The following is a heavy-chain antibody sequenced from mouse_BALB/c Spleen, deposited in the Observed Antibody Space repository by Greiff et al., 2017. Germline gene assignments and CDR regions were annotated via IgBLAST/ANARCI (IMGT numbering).Heavy chain of an antibody. CDR2: ISDGGSYT. V-gene: IGHV5-4*02. CDR3: ARGLITTDWYFDV. J-gene: IGHJ1*01. CDR1: GFTFSDYY. Sequence: EVKLVESGGGLVKPGGSLKLSCAASGFTFSDYYMYWVRQTPEKRLEWVATISDGGSYTYYPDSVKGRFTISRDNAKNNLYLQMSSLKSEDTAMYYCARGLITTDWYFDVWGAGTTVTVSS. D-gene: IGHD1-1*01.